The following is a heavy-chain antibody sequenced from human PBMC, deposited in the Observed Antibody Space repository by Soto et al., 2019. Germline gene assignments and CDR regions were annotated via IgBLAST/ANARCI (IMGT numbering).Heavy chain of an antibody. CDR2: IYYSGST. V-gene: IGHV4-61*01. CDR3: AREDRGMDV. CDR1: GDSISSTRW. J-gene: IGHJ6*02. Sequence: PSETLSLTCTVSGDSISSTRWWSWVRQSPGKGLEWIGYIYYSGSTNYNPSLKSRVTISVDTSKNQFSLKLSSVTAADTAVYYCAREDRGMDVWGQGTTVTVSS.